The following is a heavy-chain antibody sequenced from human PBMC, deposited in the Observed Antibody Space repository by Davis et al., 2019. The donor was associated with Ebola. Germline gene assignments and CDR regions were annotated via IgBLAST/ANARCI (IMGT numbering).Heavy chain of an antibody. CDR2: IYYSGST. D-gene: IGHD6-13*01. J-gene: IGHJ5*02. V-gene: IGHV4-39*07. CDR1: GGSISSSSYY. CDR3: ARGGVGGIAAGYNWFDP. Sequence: MPSETLSLTCTVSGGSISSSSYYWGWIRQPPGTGLEWIGSIYYSGSTYYNPSLKSRVTISVDTSKNQFSLKLSSVTAADTAVYYCARGGVGGIAAGYNWFDPWGQGTLVTVSS.